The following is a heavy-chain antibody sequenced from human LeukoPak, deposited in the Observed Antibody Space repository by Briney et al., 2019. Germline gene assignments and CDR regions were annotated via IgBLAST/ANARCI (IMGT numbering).Heavy chain of an antibody. V-gene: IGHV4-59*01. J-gene: IGHJ5*02. CDR1: GGSISDNY. Sequence: SETLSLTCTVSGGSISDNYRSWIRQPPGKGLEWIGYIHHSGSTNYNPSLKSRATITVDTSKNQFSLKLSSVTAADTAVYYCARDEGTWWFDPWGQGTPVTVSS. D-gene: IGHD3-10*01. CDR3: ARDEGTWWFDP. CDR2: IHHSGST.